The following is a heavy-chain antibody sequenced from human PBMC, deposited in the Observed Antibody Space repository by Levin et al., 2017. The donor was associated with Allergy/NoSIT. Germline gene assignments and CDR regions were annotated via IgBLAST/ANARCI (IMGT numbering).Heavy chain of an antibody. V-gene: IGHV4-59*01. J-gene: IGHJ4*02. CDR3: ARIGVKAPATFLDY. D-gene: IGHD3-3*01. CDR2: ISYTGT. Sequence: PSQTLSLTCGVSGGSISSDYWSWIRQPPGKGLEWIGYISYTGTKYNPSLKSRVIISEGTSKNQFSLKLTSVTSADTAVYYCARIGVKAPATFLDYWGQGTLVTVSS. CDR1: GGSISSDY.